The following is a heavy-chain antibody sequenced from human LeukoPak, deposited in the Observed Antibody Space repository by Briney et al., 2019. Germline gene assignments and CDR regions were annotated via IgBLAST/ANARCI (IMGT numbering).Heavy chain of an antibody. CDR3: ARRLAAVEIDP. Sequence: SAETLSLTCTVSGGPISTYYWSWIRQSPGKALEWIGYVYYTGSTNYNPSLKSRVTISVDTSKNQFSLKRSSVTAADTAVYYCARRLAAVEIDPWGQGTLVTVSS. CDR2: VYYTGST. CDR1: GGPISTYY. V-gene: IGHV4-59*08. J-gene: IGHJ5*02. D-gene: IGHD6-13*01.